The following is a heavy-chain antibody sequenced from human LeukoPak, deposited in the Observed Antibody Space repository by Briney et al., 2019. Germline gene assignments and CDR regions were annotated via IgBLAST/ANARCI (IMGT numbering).Heavy chain of an antibody. Sequence: PSEPLSLTCTVSGDSINTGRYFWGWIRQPPGNGLEWIGTIFYTGSTYYNPSLQSRVTVSIDTSKNRFSLSLTSVSAADTAVYFCARRRSHDVWSAWGQGTLVSVSS. CDR3: ARRRSHDVWSA. J-gene: IGHJ4*02. V-gene: IGHV4-39*01. D-gene: IGHD3-3*01. CDR2: IFYTGST. CDR1: GDSINTGRYF.